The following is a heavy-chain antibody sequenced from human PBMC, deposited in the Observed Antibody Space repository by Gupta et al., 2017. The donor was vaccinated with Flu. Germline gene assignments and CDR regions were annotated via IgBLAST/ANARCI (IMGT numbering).Heavy chain of an antibody. CDR3: ARSIPSYWYFDI. V-gene: IGHV1-2*02. D-gene: IGHD2-21*01. Sequence: QVQLVQSGAEVKKPGASVKVSCKASGYTFTGYYMHWLRQAPGQGLEWMGWINPNSGGTNYAQKFQGRVTMTSDTSISTAYIELSRLRSADTAVYFCARSIPSYWYFDIWGRGTRVTVSS. CDR1: GYTFTGYY. CDR2: INPNSGGT. J-gene: IGHJ2*01.